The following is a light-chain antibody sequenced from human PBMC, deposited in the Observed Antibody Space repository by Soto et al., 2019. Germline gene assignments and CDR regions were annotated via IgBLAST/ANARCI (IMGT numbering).Light chain of an antibody. V-gene: IGKV3-20*01. CDR1: RSVNNNY. CDR2: GAS. J-gene: IGKJ1*01. CDR3: HQHGGSPET. Sequence: EKGLKQSPRTLSLYPGERATLACRASRSVNNNYLAWYQQKPGQAPRLLIFGASSRATGIPDRFIGSGSGTEFILTISRLEPDDFAIYHCHQHGGSPETFGQGTKVDIK.